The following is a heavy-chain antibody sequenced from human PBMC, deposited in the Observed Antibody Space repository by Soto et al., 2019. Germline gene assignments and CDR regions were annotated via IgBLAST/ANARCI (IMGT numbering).Heavy chain of an antibody. CDR2: LNPRNGQT. CDR1: GYNFSAYY. Sequence: QVQLVQSGAEVKKPGASVKVSCQTSGYNFSAYYFNWVRQAAGQGPEWMGWLNPRNGQTGYVQKFRGRVTMTRDTSIATVYLELSRLTSEDTAIYFCAREPDTSMVDYWGQGTLVNVAS. J-gene: IGHJ4*02. CDR3: AREPDTSMVDY. V-gene: IGHV1-8*01. D-gene: IGHD5-18*01.